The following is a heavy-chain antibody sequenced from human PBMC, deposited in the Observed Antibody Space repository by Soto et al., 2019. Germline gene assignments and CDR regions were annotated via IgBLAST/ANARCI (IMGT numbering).Heavy chain of an antibody. J-gene: IGHJ5*02. D-gene: IGHD3-10*01. CDR2: ISYDGSNK. CDR3: AKDREPHVLLWFGEFPGFGGNWFDP. V-gene: IGHV3-30*18. Sequence: QVQLVESGGGVVQPGRSLRLSCAASGFTFSSYGMHWVRQAPGKGLEWVAVISYDGSNKYYADSVKGRFTISRDNSKNTLYLQMNSLRAEDTAVYYCAKDREPHVLLWFGEFPGFGGNWFDPWGQGTLVTVSS. CDR1: GFTFSSYG.